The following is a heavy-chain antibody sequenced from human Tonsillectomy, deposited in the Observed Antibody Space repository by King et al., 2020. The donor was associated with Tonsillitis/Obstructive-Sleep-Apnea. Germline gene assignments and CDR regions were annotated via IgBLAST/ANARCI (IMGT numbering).Heavy chain of an antibody. CDR1: GGSISSSSYY. J-gene: IGHJ6*03. CDR2: IYYSGST. D-gene: IGHD2-2*02. V-gene: IGHV4-39*01. Sequence: QLQESGPGLVKPSETLSLTCIVSGGSISSSSYYWGWIRQPPGKGLEWIGSIYYSGSTYYNPSLKSRVTISVDTSKNQLSLKLSSVTATDTAVYYCATHMRHDCSSTSCYSYYYDYMDVWGKGTTVTVSS. CDR3: ATHMRHDCSSTSCYSYYYDYMDV.